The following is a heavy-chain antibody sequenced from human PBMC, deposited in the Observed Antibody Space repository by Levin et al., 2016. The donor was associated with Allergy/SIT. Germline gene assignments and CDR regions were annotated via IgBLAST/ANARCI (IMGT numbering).Heavy chain of an antibody. CDR1: GFTFSSYA. Sequence: GESLKISCAASGFTFSSYAMSWVRQAPGKGLEWVSVISGGGNKTSYADSVKGRFTVSRDPSKNTLYLQMNSLTAEDTALYYCAKLSGRGYFDYWGQGTLVTVSS. V-gene: IGHV3-23*01. CDR2: ISGGGNKT. D-gene: IGHD3-10*01. CDR3: AKLSGRGYFDY. J-gene: IGHJ4*02.